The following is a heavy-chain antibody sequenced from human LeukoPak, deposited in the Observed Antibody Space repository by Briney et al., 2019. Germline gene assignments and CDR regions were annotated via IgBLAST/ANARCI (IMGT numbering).Heavy chain of an antibody. CDR3: ARDARGFDY. CDR1: GGSINSSSDY. CDR2: IYDSGST. J-gene: IGHJ4*02. V-gene: IGHV4-39*07. Sequence: SETLSLTCTFSGGSINSSSDYWGWVRQPPGKGLEWIGSIYDSGSTHYNPSLKSRVIISGGTSKNQISLKLSSVTAADTAVYYCARDARGFDYWGQGTLVTVSS.